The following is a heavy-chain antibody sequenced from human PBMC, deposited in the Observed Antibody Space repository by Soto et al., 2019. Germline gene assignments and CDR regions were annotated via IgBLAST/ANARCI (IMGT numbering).Heavy chain of an antibody. CDR2: IYYSGST. CDR1: GGSISSYY. J-gene: IGHJ5*02. Sequence: ETLSLTCTVSGGSISSYYWSWIRQPPGKGLEWIGYIYYSGSTNYNPSLKSRVTISVDTSKNQFSLKLSSVTAADTAVYYCARVAYSSSSNWFDPWRQGTLVTVSS. V-gene: IGHV4-59*01. CDR3: ARVAYSSSSNWFDP. D-gene: IGHD6-13*01.